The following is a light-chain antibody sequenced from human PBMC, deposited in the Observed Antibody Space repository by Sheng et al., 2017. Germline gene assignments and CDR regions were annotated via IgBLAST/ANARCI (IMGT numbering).Light chain of an antibody. CDR3: QAWDSSTGV. CDR1: KLENKY. V-gene: IGLV3-1*01. J-gene: IGLJ1*01. CDR2: QDR. Sequence: SYELTQPPSVSVSPGQTASISCSGNKLENKYVSWYRQKPGQSPVLVIYQDRKRPSGIPERFSGSNSGNTATLTISGTQTMDEADYYCQAWDSSTGVFGTGTKVTVL.